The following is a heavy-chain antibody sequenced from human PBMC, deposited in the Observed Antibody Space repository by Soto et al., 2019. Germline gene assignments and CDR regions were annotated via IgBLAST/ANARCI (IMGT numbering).Heavy chain of an antibody. D-gene: IGHD3-10*01. V-gene: IGHV4-30-4*01. CDR1: GGSINSGDYY. CDR3: ARDRYYGSGTYYNFYSGMDV. Sequence: QVQLQESGPGLVKPSQTMSLTCTVSGGSINSGDYYWTWVRQPPGKGLEWIGNIFHSGSTYYTPSRPSRVTLSLDTSKNHFSLKLSSVTPADTAVYYCARDRYYGSGTYYNFYSGMDVWGQGTTVTVSS. J-gene: IGHJ6*02. CDR2: IFHSGST.